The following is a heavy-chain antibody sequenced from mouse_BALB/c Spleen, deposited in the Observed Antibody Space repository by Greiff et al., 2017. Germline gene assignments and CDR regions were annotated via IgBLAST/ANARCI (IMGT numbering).Heavy chain of an antibody. Sequence: EVNVVESGGGLVQPGGSLRLSCATSGFTFTDYYMSWVRQPPGKALEWLGFIRNKANGYTTEYSASVKGRFTISRDNSQSILYLQMNTLRAEDSATYYCARGIYYDYYAMDYWGQGTSVTVSS. J-gene: IGHJ4*01. CDR3: ARGIYYDYYAMDY. V-gene: IGHV7-3*02. CDR1: GFTFTDYY. CDR2: IRNKANGYTT. D-gene: IGHD2-1*01.